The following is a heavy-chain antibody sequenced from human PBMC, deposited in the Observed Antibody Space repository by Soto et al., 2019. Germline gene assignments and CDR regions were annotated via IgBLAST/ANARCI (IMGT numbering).Heavy chain of an antibody. Sequence: GEYLKLSCKGSGYSFTSYWIGWVRQMPGKGLEWMGIIYPGDSATRYSTSFQGQATFSAAKTISTAYLQWSSPKASAAAMYYGARPGYGDRYYFYCRDVWGQGTTVTVSS. CDR2: IYPGDSAT. J-gene: IGHJ6*02. CDR3: ARPGYGDRYYFYCRDV. V-gene: IGHV5-51*01. CDR1: GYSFTSYW. D-gene: IGHD4-17*01.